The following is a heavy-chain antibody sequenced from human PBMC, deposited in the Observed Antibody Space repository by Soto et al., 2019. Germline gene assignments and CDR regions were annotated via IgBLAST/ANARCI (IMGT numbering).Heavy chain of an antibody. D-gene: IGHD4-4*01. CDR1: GFTFSSYS. Sequence: PGGSLRLSCAASGFTFSSYSMNWVRQAPGKGLEWVSSVSSSSSYIYYADSVKGRFTISRDNAKNSLYLQMNSLRAEDTAVYYCARDATVTPWFDYGMDVWGQGTTVTVSS. V-gene: IGHV3-21*01. CDR3: ARDATVTPWFDYGMDV. CDR2: VSSSSSYI. J-gene: IGHJ6*02.